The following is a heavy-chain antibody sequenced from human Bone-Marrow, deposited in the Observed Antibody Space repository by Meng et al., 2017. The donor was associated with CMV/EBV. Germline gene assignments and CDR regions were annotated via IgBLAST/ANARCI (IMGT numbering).Heavy chain of an antibody. J-gene: IGHJ4*02. V-gene: IGHV3-53*01. CDR2: IYSGGST. CDR1: GFTVSSNY. CDR3: AKRRSGWDQYFDY. Sequence: GGSLRLSCAASGFTVSSNYMSWVRQAPGKGLEWVSVIYSGGSTYYADSVKGRFTISRDNSKNTLYLQMNSLRAEDTAVYYCAKRRSGWDQYFDYWGQGTLVTASS. D-gene: IGHD6-19*01.